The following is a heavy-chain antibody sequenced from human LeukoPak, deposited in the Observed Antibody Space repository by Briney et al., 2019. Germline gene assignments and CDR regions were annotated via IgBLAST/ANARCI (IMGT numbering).Heavy chain of an antibody. Sequence: KPSETLSLTCTVPGGSISSYYWSWIRQPPGKGLEWIGYIYYSGSTNYNPSLKSRVTISVDTSKNQFSLKLSSVTAADTAVYYCARGVAARGFDYWGQGTLVTVSS. CDR3: ARGVAARGFDY. J-gene: IGHJ4*02. CDR2: IYYSGST. V-gene: IGHV4-59*01. D-gene: IGHD6-6*01. CDR1: GGSISSYY.